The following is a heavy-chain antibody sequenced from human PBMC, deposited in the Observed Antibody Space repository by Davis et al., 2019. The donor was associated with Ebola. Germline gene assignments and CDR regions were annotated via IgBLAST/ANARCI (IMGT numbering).Heavy chain of an antibody. V-gene: IGHV3-7*03. D-gene: IGHD2-2*01. Sequence: GGSLRLSCAGSGYTFSSYWMNWVRQAPGKGLEWVANIKQDGSEKYYVDSVKGRFTISRDNAKNSLYLQMNSLRAEDTAVYYCARGGPYCTSSNCADLAYGMDVWGQGTTVTVSS. CDR2: IKQDGSEK. J-gene: IGHJ6*02. CDR3: ARGGPYCTSSNCADLAYGMDV. CDR1: GYTFSSYW.